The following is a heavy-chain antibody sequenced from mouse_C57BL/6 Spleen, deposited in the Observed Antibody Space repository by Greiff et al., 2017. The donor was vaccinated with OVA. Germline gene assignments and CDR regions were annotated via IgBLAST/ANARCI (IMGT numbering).Heavy chain of an antibody. J-gene: IGHJ1*03. CDR3: DKDLLSGNFDV. Sequence: VKLVESGPGLVQPSQSLSITCTASGFSLTSYGVHWVRQSPGKGLEWLGVICSGGSTDYYAAFMSRLSITKDNSKSQVFFKMNSLQADDTAICYSDKDLLSGNFDVWGTGTTVTVSS. CDR2: ICSGGST. V-gene: IGHV2-5*01. CDR1: GFSLTSYG. D-gene: IGHD2-10*01.